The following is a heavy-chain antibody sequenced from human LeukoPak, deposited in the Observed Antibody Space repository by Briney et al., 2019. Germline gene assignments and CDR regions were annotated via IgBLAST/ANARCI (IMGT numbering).Heavy chain of an antibody. D-gene: IGHD1-14*01. CDR2: IYYSGIT. V-gene: IGHV4-39*07. CDR1: GGSISSSSYY. CDR3: ARGLNNRKSGRRFDVFEI. J-gene: IGHJ3*02. Sequence: SETLSLTCTVSGGSISSSSYYWGWIRQPPGKGLEWIGSIYYSGITYYNPSLKSRVTISADTSKNQFSLRLSSVTAADTAVYYCARGLNNRKSGRRFDVFEIWGQGTMVTVSS.